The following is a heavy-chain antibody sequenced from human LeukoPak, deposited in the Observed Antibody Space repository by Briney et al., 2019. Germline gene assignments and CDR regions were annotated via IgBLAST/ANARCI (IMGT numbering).Heavy chain of an antibody. D-gene: IGHD3-22*01. CDR2: INPSGGRT. J-gene: IGHJ5*02. Sequence: ASVKVSCKASGYTFNNYYMHWVRQAPGQGLEWMGRINPSGGRTSYAQKFQGRVILTRDTSTSTVYMDLSSLTSEETAVYYCATGYHNSSGYYSDWFDPWGPGTLVTVSS. V-gene: IGHV1-46*02. CDR3: ATGYHNSSGYYSDWFDP. CDR1: GYTFNNYY.